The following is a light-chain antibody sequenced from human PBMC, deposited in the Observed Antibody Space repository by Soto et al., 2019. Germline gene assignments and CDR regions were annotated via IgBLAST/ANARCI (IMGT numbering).Light chain of an antibody. CDR1: QSVMNN. J-gene: IGKJ1*01. Sequence: EMVMKLSPATRVGSAGQSATPAYWASQSVMNNLAWYQQKHGQAPRIIIYGASTRATGIPARLTGSAYGTGFLVTTSRLETEDFALYYGQQYGSSPRTFGQGTKVDIK. CDR3: QQYGSSPRT. V-gene: IGKV3-15*01. CDR2: GAS.